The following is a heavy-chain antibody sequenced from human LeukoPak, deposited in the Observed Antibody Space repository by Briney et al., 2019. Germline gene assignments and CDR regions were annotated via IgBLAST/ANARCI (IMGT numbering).Heavy chain of an antibody. J-gene: IGHJ4*02. V-gene: IGHV3-30*04. D-gene: IGHD1-20*01. CDR3: ARDGPYNWNDGSYFDY. Sequence: PGGSLRLSCAASGFTFSSYAMHWVRQAPGKGLEWVAVISYDGSNKYYADSVKGRFTISGDNSKNTLYLQMNSLRAEDTAVYYCARDGPYNWNDGSYFDYWGQGTPVTVSS. CDR1: GFTFSSYA. CDR2: ISYDGSNK.